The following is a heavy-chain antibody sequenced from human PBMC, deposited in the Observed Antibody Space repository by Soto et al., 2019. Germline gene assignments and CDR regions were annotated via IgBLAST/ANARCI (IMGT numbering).Heavy chain of an antibody. D-gene: IGHD6-19*01. CDR2: ISGSGGST. CDR3: ARSPSIAVAGKRYFDS. V-gene: IGHV3-23*01. Sequence: PGGSLRLSCAASGFTFNTYAMSWVRQAPGKGLEWVSGISGSGGSTYYADSVKGRFTISRDNSKNTLYLQMNCLRAEDTAVYYCARSPSIAVAGKRYFDSWGQGTLVTVAS. CDR1: GFTFNTYA. J-gene: IGHJ4*02.